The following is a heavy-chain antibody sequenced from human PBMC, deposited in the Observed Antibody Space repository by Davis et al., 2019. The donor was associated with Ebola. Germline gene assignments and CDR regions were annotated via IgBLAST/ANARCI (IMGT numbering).Heavy chain of an antibody. CDR2: INPSGGST. CDR3: ARALSTAYYYYYYGMDV. CDR1: RYTFTSYY. J-gene: IGHJ6*02. Sequence: ASVKVSCKASRYTFTSYYMHWVRQAPGQGLEWMGIINPSGGSTSYAQKFQGRVTITRDTSASTAYMELSSLRSEDTAVYYCARALSTAYYYYYYGMDVWGQGTTVTVSS. V-gene: IGHV1-46*01. D-gene: IGHD6-13*01.